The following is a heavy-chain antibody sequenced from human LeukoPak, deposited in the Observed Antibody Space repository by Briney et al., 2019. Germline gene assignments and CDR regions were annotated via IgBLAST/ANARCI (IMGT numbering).Heavy chain of an antibody. V-gene: IGHV1-2*02. D-gene: IGHD3-22*01. CDR2: INPNSGGT. CDR3: AKLLHYDSSGYFETDAFDI. J-gene: IGHJ3*02. Sequence: ASVKVSCKASGYTFTGYYMHWVRQAPGQGLEWMGWINPNSGGTNYAQKFQGRVTMTRDTSISTAYMELSRLRSDDTAVYYCAKLLHYDSSGYFETDAFDIWGQGTMVTVSS. CDR1: GYTFTGYY.